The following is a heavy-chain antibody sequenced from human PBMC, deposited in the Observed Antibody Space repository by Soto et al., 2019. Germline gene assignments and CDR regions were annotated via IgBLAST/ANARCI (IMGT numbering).Heavy chain of an antibody. CDR1: GFSFTTYV. CDR2: ISHDGSYK. D-gene: IGHD1-26*01. J-gene: IGHJ3*02. CDR3: AKGLLAIVGTTLPRDAFNI. Sequence: QVQLVESGGGVVQPGRSLRLSCAASGFSFTTYVMHWVRQAPGKGLEWVAVISHDGSYKYYGDAVKGRFTISRDPSKKAVYLEMNSLRPEDTAVYYCAKGLLAIVGTTLPRDAFNIWGQGTMVTVSS. V-gene: IGHV3-30*18.